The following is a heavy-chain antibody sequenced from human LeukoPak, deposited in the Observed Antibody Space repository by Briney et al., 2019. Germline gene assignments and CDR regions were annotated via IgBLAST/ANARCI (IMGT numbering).Heavy chain of an antibody. CDR3: ARDLRLMGIVVVPAAKNYYYYYMDV. V-gene: IGHV1-18*01. J-gene: IGHJ6*03. Sequence: ASXKVSCKASGYTFTSYGISWVRQAPGQGLEGMGWISAYNGNTNYAQKLQGRVTMTTDTAKSTAYMELRRQRAKETAVYYCARDLRLMGIVVVPAAKNYYYYYMDVWGKGTTVTVSS. D-gene: IGHD2-2*03. CDR2: ISAYNGNT. CDR1: GYTFTSYG.